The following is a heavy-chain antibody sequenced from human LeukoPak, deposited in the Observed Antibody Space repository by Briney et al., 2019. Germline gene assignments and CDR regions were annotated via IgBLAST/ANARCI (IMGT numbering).Heavy chain of an antibody. CDR1: GGTFSSYA. V-gene: IGHV1-69*13. D-gene: IGHD4-23*01. CDR2: IIPIFGTA. CDR3: ARDWHDYGGKNHRYYFDY. Sequence: SVKVSCKASGGTFSSYAISWVRQAPGQGLEWMGGIIPIFGTANYAQKFQGRVTITADESTSTAYMELSSLRSEDTAVYYCARDWHDYGGKNHRYYFDYWGQGTLVTVSS. J-gene: IGHJ4*02.